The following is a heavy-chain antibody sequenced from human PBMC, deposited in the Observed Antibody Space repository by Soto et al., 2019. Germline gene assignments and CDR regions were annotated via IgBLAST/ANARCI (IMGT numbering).Heavy chain of an antibody. CDR1: GFTFSDYY. D-gene: IGHD3-9*01. CDR2: IYSGGST. CDR3: ARSGGRTEIRYYDILTLDY. J-gene: IGHJ4*02. Sequence: GGSLRLSCAASGFTFSDYYIHWIRQAPGKGLEWVSVIYSGGSTYYADSVKGRFTISRDNSKNTLYLQMNSLRAEDTAVYYCARSGGRTEIRYYDILTLDYWGQGTLVTVSS. V-gene: IGHV3-66*01.